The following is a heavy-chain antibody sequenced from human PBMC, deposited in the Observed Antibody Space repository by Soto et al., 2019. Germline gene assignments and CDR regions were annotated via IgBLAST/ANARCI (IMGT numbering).Heavy chain of an antibody. CDR1: GYTFTNYD. J-gene: IGHJ4*02. CDR3: ARGRFFTENGSGFAY. Sequence: QVHLVQSGSEVKKPGASVKVSCKASGYTFTNYDIHWVRQATGQGLEWMGWVNPDSGDTGYEQKFQGRVVMTRDASINTVYIELSSLRSEDTAVYYCARGRFFTENGSGFAYWGQGTLVIVSS. V-gene: IGHV1-8*01. CDR2: VNPDSGDT. D-gene: IGHD6-25*01.